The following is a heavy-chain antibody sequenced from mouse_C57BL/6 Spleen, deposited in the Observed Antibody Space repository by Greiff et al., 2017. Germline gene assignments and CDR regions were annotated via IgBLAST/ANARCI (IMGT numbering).Heavy chain of an antibody. V-gene: IGHV2-6*01. CDR1: GFSLTSYG. J-gene: IGHJ3*01. CDR3: ASEGYYGSRVPFAY. CDR2: IWGVGST. D-gene: IGHD1-1*01. Sequence: VQLVESGPGLVAPSQSLSITCTVSGFSLTSYGVDWVRQSPGKGLEWLGVIWGVGSTHANSALKSRLSISKDNSKRQVFLKMNSPQTDDTAMYYCASEGYYGSRVPFAYWGQGTLVTVSA.